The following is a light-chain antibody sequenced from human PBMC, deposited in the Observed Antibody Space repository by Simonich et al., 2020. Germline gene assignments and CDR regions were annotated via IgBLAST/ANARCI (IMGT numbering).Light chain of an antibody. V-gene: IGKV3D-20*02. CDR1: QSVSSSY. J-gene: IGKJ5*01. CDR3: QQRSNCPP. CDR2: DAS. Sequence: EIVLTQSPGTLSLSPGERATLSCRASQSVSSSYLAWYQQKPGQAPRLLIYDASNRATGIPARFSGSGSGTDFTLTISSLEPEDFAVYYCQQRSNCPPFGQGTRLEIK.